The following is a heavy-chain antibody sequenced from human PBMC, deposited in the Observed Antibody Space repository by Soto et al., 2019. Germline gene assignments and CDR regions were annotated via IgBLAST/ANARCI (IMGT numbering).Heavy chain of an antibody. Sequence: RPCWTAAGGKCVYFDVSWISKNQVKLLEWVSYISRSGNTMYYGDYVKGRFTISRDNAENSVFLQMISLRAEDTAVYYCVREGRSSTICNTGCAFAILVHRTMV. V-gene: IGHV3-11*01. CDR2: ISRSGNTM. CDR1: GGKCVYFD. J-gene: IGHJ3*02. CDR3: VREGRSSTICNTGCAFAI. D-gene: IGHD2-2*02.